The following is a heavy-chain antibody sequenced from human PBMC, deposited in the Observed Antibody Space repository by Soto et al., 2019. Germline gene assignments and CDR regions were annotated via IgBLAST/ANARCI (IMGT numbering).Heavy chain of an antibody. CDR1: GYTFTKYG. CDR2: ISTYNGDA. D-gene: IGHD3-22*01. V-gene: IGHV1-18*01. CDR3: ARQSYSESRTGDDAFDI. J-gene: IGHJ3*02. Sequence: QGQLVQSGVEVKKPGASVKVSCKASGYTFTKYGISWLRQAPGQGLEWMGWISTYNGDANYGHKLQGRVTMTTDTSTNTAYMELRSLRSDDTAVYYCARQSYSESRTGDDAFDIWGQGKLVTVSS.